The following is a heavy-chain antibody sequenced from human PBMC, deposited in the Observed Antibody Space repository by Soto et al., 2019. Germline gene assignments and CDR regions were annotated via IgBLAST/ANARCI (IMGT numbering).Heavy chain of an antibody. V-gene: IGHV3-15*07. CDR1: GFTFSDAW. CDR3: TTGLQNRRYSWNFY. Sequence: EVQLAVSGGGFVKPGGSLRLSCAVSGFTFSDAWLNWVRQAPGKGLEWVGRIKTKTDRATTDYAAPVKGRFTISRDDSKNTLLLQTNSLQTDDTAVYYCTTGLQNRRYSWNFYWGQGTLVTVSS. J-gene: IGHJ4*02. D-gene: IGHD1-7*01. CDR2: IKTKTDRATT.